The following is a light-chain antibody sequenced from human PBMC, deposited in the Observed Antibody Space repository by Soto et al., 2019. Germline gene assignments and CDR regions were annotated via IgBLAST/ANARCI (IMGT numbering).Light chain of an antibody. CDR3: QQYKNRPPWT. Sequence: EIVMTQSPATLSVSPGERATLSCRASQSVGSSLAWYQQKPGQAPRLLIYSASTRATGIPARFSGSGSGTEFTLTISSLQSEDFAVYYCQQYKNRPPWTFGQGTKVAIK. V-gene: IGKV3-15*01. CDR2: SAS. J-gene: IGKJ1*01. CDR1: QSVGSS.